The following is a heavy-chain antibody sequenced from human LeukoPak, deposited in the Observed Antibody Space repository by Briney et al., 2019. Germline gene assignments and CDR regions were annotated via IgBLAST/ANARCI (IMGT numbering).Heavy chain of an antibody. V-gene: IGHV7-4-1*02. J-gene: IGHJ4*02. Sequence: ASVKVSCKASGYTFTSYYMHWVRQAPGQGLEWMGWINTNTGNPTYAQGFTGRFVFSLDTSVSTAYLQISSLKAEDTAVYYCARGAIAVAGSKPFDYWGQGTLVTVSS. CDR1: GYTFTSYY. D-gene: IGHD6-19*01. CDR2: INTNTGNP. CDR3: ARGAIAVAGSKPFDY.